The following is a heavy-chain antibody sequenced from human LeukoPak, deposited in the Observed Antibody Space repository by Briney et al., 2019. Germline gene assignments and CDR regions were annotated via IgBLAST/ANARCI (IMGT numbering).Heavy chain of an antibody. Sequence: GGSLRLSCAASGFTFSSYSMNWVRQAPGKGLEWVSSISSSSSYIYYADSVKGRFTISRDNAKNSLYLQMNSLRAEDTAVYYCARSAAFDAFDIWGQGTMVTVSS. J-gene: IGHJ3*02. CDR2: ISSSSSYI. CDR1: GFTFSSYS. CDR3: ARSAAFDAFDI. D-gene: IGHD2-2*01. V-gene: IGHV3-21*01.